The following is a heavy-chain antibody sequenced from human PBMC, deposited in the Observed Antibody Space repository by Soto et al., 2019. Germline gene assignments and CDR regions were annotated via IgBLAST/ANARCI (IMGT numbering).Heavy chain of an antibody. Sequence: GGSLRLSCAASGFTFSSYWMSWVRQAPGKGLEWVANIKQDGSEKYYVDSVKGRFTISRDNAKNSLYLQMNSLRAEDTAVYYCARGMVVPAAIVSIYYFDYWGQGTLVTVSS. V-gene: IGHV3-7*01. CDR2: IKQDGSEK. J-gene: IGHJ4*02. CDR1: GFTFSSYW. CDR3: ARGMVVPAAIVSIYYFDY. D-gene: IGHD2-2*01.